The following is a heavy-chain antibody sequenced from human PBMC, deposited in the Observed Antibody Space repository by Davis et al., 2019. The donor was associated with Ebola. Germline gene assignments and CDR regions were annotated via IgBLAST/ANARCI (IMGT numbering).Heavy chain of an antibody. V-gene: IGHV4-61*09. D-gene: IGHD6-6*01. Sequence: SETLSLTCSVSGGSIYSGTYYWGWIRQPAGKGLEWIGHIYTSGSTNYNPSLKSRVTISVDTSKNQFSLKLRSVNAADTAVYFCARLSGLFSSSSGALYFDLWGRGTLVSVSS. CDR2: IYTSGST. CDR3: ARLSGLFSSSSGALYFDL. CDR1: GGSIYSGTYY. J-gene: IGHJ2*01.